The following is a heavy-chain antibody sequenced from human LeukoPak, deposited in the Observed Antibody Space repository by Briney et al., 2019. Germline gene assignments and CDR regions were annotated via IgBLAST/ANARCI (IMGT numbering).Heavy chain of an antibody. CDR2: INHSGST. CDR3: ARLSIYYYYYYMDV. CDR1: GGSSSGYY. Sequence: SETLSLTCAVYGGSSSGYYWSWIRQPPGEGLEWIGEINHSGSTNYNPSIKSRVTISVDTSKNKFSLKLSSVTAADAAVYYCARLSIYYYYYYMDVWGKGTTVTVSS. D-gene: IGHD2/OR15-2a*01. V-gene: IGHV4-34*01. J-gene: IGHJ6*03.